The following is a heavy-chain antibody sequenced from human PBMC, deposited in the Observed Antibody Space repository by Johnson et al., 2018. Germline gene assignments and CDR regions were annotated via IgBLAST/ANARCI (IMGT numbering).Heavy chain of an antibody. CDR3: ARGLYTAMVDDAFDI. J-gene: IGHJ3*02. CDR1: GGSFSGYY. V-gene: IGHV4-34*01. D-gene: IGHD5-18*01. CDR2: INHSGST. Sequence: QVQLQQWGAGLLKPSETLSLTCAVYGGSFSGYYWSWIRQPPGKGLEWIGEINHSGSTNYNPSLKSRVTISVDTSKKQFSLKLSSVPAADTAVYYCARGLYTAMVDDAFDIWGQGTMVTVSS.